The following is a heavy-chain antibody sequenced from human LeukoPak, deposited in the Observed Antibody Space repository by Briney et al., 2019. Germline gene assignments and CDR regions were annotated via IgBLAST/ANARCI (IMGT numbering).Heavy chain of an antibody. D-gene: IGHD2-15*01. CDR3: ARGLWGGYCSGGSCLGFDP. Sequence: ASVKVSCKASGYTFTSYDINWVRQATGQGLEWMGWMNPNSGNTGYAQKFQGRVTMTRNTSISTAYLELGSLRSEDTAVYYCARGLWGGYCSGGSCLGFDPWGQGTLVTVSS. V-gene: IGHV1-8*01. J-gene: IGHJ5*02. CDR2: MNPNSGNT. CDR1: GYTFTSYD.